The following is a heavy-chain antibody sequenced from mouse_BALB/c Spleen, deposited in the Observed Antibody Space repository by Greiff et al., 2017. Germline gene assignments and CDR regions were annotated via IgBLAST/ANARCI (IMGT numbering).Heavy chain of an antibody. CDR1: GFTFSSYG. CDR3: ARHEEGYGNPWFAY. Sequence: DVHLVESGGDLVKPGGSLKLSCAASGFTFSSYGMSWVRQTPDKRLEWVATISSGGSYTYYPDSVKGRFTIARDNAKNTLYLQMSSLKSEDTAMYYCARHEEGYGNPWFAYWGQGTLVTVSA. D-gene: IGHD2-10*02. V-gene: IGHV5-6*01. J-gene: IGHJ3*01. CDR2: ISSGGSYT.